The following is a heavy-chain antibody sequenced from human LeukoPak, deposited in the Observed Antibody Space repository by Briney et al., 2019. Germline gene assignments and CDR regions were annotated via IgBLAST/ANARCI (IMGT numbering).Heavy chain of an antibody. V-gene: IGHV3-23*01. Sequence: PGGSMRLSCAASGFTFSSYAMSWVRQAPVKGLEWVSAISGSGGSTFIADSVKGRFTISRDNSKNMLYLQMNSLRDEDTAVYYCAKGYCSSTTCYSRFDPWGHGTLVTVSS. CDR1: GFTFSSYA. CDR2: ISGSGGST. J-gene: IGHJ5*02. D-gene: IGHD2-2*02. CDR3: AKGYCSSTTCYSRFDP.